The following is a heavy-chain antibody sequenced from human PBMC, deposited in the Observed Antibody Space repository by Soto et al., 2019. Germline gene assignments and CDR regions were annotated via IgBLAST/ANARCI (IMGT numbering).Heavy chain of an antibody. CDR3: AITNGYCSSTSCYYWFDP. V-gene: IGHV4-59*08. CDR2: IYYSGST. CDR1: GGSISSYY. J-gene: IGHJ5*02. Sequence: TSETLSLSCTVSGGSISSYYWSWIRQPPGKGLEWIGYIYYSGSTNYNPSLKSRVTISVDTSKNQFSLKLSSVTAADTAVYYCAITNGYCSSTSCYYWFDPWGQGTLVTVSS. D-gene: IGHD2-2*03.